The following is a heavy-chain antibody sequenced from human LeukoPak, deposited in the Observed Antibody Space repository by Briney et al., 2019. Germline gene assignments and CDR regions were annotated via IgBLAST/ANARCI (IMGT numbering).Heavy chain of an antibody. CDR3: ARGEGYSSSSDWFDP. V-gene: IGHV3-48*01. CDR1: GFTFSSYS. D-gene: IGHD6-6*01. CDR2: ISSSSSTI. J-gene: IGHJ5*02. Sequence: GGSLRLSCAASGFTFSSYSMNWVRQAPGKGLERVSYISSSSSTIYYADSVKGRFTISRDNSKNTLYLQMNSLRAEDTAVYYCARGEGYSSSSDWFDPWGQGTLVTVSS.